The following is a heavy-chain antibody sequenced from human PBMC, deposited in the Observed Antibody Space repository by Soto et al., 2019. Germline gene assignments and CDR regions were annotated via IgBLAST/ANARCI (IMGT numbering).Heavy chain of an antibody. CDR2: IDPNSGGT. V-gene: IGHV1-2*04. D-gene: IGHD2-2*01. J-gene: IGHJ4*02. CDR3: ARTQCSSTRCYVGSWDY. Sequence: QVQLVQSGAEVEKPGASVKVSCKASGYTFTGYYMHWVRQAPGQGLEWMGWIDPNSGGTNYAQKFQGWVTMTRDTSISTGYMELSRLRSDDTAVYYCARTQCSSTRCYVGSWDYWGQGTLVTVSS. CDR1: GYTFTGYY.